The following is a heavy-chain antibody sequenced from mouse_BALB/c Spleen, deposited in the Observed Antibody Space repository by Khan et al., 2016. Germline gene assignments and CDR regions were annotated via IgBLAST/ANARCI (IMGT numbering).Heavy chain of an antibody. Sequence: QIQLVQSGPELKKPGETVKISCKAAGYTFTNYGMNWVKQAPGKGLKWMGWINTYTGEPTYADDFKGRFAFSLETSASTAYLQINNLKNEDTATYFCARESGLYYYGFDYWGQGTTLTVSS. J-gene: IGHJ2*01. V-gene: IGHV9-3-1*01. CDR3: ARESGLYYYGFDY. CDR2: INTYTGEP. D-gene: IGHD1-1*01. CDR1: GYTFTNYG.